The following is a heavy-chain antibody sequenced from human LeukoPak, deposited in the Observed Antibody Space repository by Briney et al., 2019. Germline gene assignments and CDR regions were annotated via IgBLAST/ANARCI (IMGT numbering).Heavy chain of an antibody. D-gene: IGHD4-17*01. Sequence: PSGTLSLTCAVYGGSFSGYYWSWIRQPPGKGLEWIGEINHSGSTNYNPPLKSRVTTSVDTSTNQFSLKLSSVTAADTAVYYCARGGVPYGENYWFDPWGQGTLVTVSS. CDR2: INHSGST. CDR3: ARGGVPYGENYWFDP. J-gene: IGHJ5*02. V-gene: IGHV4-34*01. CDR1: GGSFSGYY.